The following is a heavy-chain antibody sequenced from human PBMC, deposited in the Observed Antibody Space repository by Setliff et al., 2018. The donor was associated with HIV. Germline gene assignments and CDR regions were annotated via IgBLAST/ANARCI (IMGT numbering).Heavy chain of an antibody. Sequence: PSETLSLTCTVSGGSIRSSNYYWGWIRQPPGKGLEWIGYVDYNGRTDYNPSLKSRVTISLDTSKNQVSLKLSSVAAADTAVYHCARGAYRDGYDYWGQGTLVTVSS. D-gene: IGHD5-18*01. CDR3: ARGAYRDGYDY. J-gene: IGHJ4*02. CDR1: GGSIRSSNYY. V-gene: IGHV4-61*05. CDR2: VDYNGRT.